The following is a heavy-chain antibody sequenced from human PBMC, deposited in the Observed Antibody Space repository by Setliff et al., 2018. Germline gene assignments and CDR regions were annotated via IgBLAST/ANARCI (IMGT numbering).Heavy chain of an antibody. V-gene: IGHV4-59*08. Sequence: SETLSLTCTVSADSISLYYWSWIRQPPGKGLEWIGYVYDSGSTNYNPSLQSRVTISVDKSKNQFSLKLSSVTAADTAVYYCARMSGFLYLDVWGNGTTVTVSS. J-gene: IGHJ6*03. D-gene: IGHD3-3*01. CDR3: ARMSGFLYLDV. CDR1: ADSISLYY. CDR2: VYDSGST.